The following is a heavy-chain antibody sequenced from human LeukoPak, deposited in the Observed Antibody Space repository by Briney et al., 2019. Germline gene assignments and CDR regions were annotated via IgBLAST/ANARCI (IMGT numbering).Heavy chain of an antibody. CDR3: AKGSQWLITFFDY. CDR1: GFTFSSYA. V-gene: IGHV3-23*01. Sequence: GGSLRLSCAASGFTFSSYAMSWVRQAPGKGLEWVSAISGSGGSTYYADSVKGRFTISRDNSKNTLYLQMNSPRAEDTAVYYCAKGSQWLITFFDYWGQGTLVTVSS. D-gene: IGHD6-19*01. J-gene: IGHJ4*02. CDR2: ISGSGGST.